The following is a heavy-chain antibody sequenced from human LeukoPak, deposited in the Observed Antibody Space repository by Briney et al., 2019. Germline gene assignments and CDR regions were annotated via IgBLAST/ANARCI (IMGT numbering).Heavy chain of an antibody. CDR1: GGSFSGYF. D-gene: IGHD1-26*01. CDR3: ARDLGGSYDA. CDR2: ISSSGSTI. J-gene: IGHJ5*02. Sequence: LSLTCAVYGGSFSGYFWSWIRQAPGKGLEWVSYISSSGSTIYYADSVKGRFTISRDNAKNSLYLQMNSLRAEDTAVYYCARDLGGSYDAWGQGTLVTVSS. V-gene: IGHV3-11*01.